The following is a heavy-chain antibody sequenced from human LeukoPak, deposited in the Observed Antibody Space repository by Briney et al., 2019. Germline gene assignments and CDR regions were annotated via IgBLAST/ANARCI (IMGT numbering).Heavy chain of an antibody. D-gene: IGHD2-15*01. CDR3: ARDGGKSREVDC. J-gene: IGHJ4*02. Sequence: PGGSLRLSCAASGFTFSSYWMHWVRQAPGKGLVWVSRINSDGSSTSYADSVKGRFTISRDNAKNSLYLQMNSLRAEDTALYYCARDGGKSREVDCWGQGTLVTVSS. CDR2: INSDGSST. V-gene: IGHV3-74*01. CDR1: GFTFSSYW.